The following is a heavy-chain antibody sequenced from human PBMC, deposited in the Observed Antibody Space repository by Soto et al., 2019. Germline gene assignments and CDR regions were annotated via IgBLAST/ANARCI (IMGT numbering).Heavy chain of an antibody. CDR3: ASVGSSYYDSSGYRYPYGMDV. V-gene: IGHV3-21*01. CDR1: GFTFSSYS. Sequence: PGGSLRLSCAASGFTFSSYSMNWVRQAPGKGLEWVSSISSSSSYIYYADSVKGRFTISRDNAKNSLYLQMNSLRAEDTAVYYCASVGSSYYDSSGYRYPYGMDVWGQGTTVTVSS. J-gene: IGHJ6*02. D-gene: IGHD3-22*01. CDR2: ISSSSSYI.